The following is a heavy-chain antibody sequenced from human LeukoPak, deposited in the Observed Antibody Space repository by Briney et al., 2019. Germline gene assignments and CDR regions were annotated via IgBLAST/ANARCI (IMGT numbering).Heavy chain of an antibody. CDR1: VFTFTSYI. CDR2: ISSSSGTI. D-gene: IGHD1-26*01. V-gene: IGHV3-48*01. J-gene: IGHJ4*02. Sequence: GGCLRLSCAPSVFTFTSYIMNCVSAAPGEGLEWVSYISSSSGTIYYADSVKGRFTISRDNAKNSLYLQMSSLRAEDTAVYYCARRGSGSYYEDWGQGTLVTVSS. CDR3: ARRGSGSYYED.